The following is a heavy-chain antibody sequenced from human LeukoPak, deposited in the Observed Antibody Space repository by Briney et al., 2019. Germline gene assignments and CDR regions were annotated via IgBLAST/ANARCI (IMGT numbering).Heavy chain of an antibody. CDR1: GFTFTTYE. V-gene: IGHV3-48*03. CDR2: ISSSGSTI. Sequence: PGGALRPSCAASGFTFTTYEKNWGRQAPGKGLEWVSYISSSGSTIYYADSVKGRFTISRDNAKSSLFLQMNSLRAEDTAVYYCARTFDNWGQGTLVTVSS. CDR3: ARTFDN. J-gene: IGHJ4*02.